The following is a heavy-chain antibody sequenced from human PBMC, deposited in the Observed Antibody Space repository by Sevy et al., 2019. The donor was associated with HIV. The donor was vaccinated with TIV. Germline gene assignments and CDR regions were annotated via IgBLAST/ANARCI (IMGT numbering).Heavy chain of an antibody. CDR3: VRDQDITLVPAYRYGMDV. Sequence: GGSLRLSCTVSEFTFGHYTMSWVRQAPGKGLEWVGFIRSNSYGGTTKYAASVKGRFTISRDDFKSIAYLQMNSLKTEDTAVYYCVRDQDITLVPAYRYGMDVWGQGTTVTVSS. CDR1: EFTFGHYT. V-gene: IGHV3-49*04. J-gene: IGHJ6*02. CDR2: IRSNSYGGTT. D-gene: IGHD2-2*01.